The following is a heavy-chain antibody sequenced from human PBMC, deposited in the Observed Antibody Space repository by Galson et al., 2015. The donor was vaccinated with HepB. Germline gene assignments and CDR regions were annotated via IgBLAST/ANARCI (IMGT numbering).Heavy chain of an antibody. CDR3: ARGHSSSADFDY. J-gene: IGHJ4*02. D-gene: IGHD6-13*01. V-gene: IGHV4-34*09. CDR2: IYYTGST. CDR1: GGSFSGYY. Sequence: QVQLQESGPGLVKPSETLSLTCAVYGGSFSGYYWSWIRQPPGKGLEWIGYIYYTGSTYYNPSLKSRVTISVDTSKNQFSLKLSSVTAADTAVYYCARGHSSSADFDYWGQGTLVTVSS.